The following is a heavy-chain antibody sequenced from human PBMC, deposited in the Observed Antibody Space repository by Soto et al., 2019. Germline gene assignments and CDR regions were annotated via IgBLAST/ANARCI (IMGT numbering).Heavy chain of an antibody. V-gene: IGHV5-51*01. CDR3: ARGDYSITGTFSPFSCPFCFGY. Sequence: GESLKISCKGSGYSFTSYWIGWVRQMPGKGLEWMGIIYPGDSDTRYSPSFQGQVTISADKSISTAYLQWSSLKASDTAMYYCARGDYSITGTFSPFSCPFCFGYWGQGTLVTVSS. D-gene: IGHD1-7*01. CDR2: IYPGDSDT. CDR1: GYSFTSYW. J-gene: IGHJ4*02.